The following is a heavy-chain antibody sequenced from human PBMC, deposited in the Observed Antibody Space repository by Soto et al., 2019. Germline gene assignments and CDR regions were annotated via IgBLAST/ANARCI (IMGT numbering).Heavy chain of an antibody. J-gene: IGHJ4*02. D-gene: IGHD3-22*01. Sequence: ASVKVSCKASGGTFSSYAISWVRQAPGQGLEWMGGIIPIFGTANYAQKFQGRVTITADESTSTAYMELSSLRSEDTAVYYRARGPYYYDSSGYYYWDYWGQGTLVTVSS. V-gene: IGHV1-69*13. CDR1: GGTFSSYA. CDR3: ARGPYYYDSSGYYYWDY. CDR2: IIPIFGTA.